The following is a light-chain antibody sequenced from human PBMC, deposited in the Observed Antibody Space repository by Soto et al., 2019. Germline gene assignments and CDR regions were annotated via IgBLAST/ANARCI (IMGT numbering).Light chain of an antibody. J-gene: IGKJ1*01. CDR3: QQSYSSSWT. CDR1: QGISSY. Sequence: IKLNQSPSSLSAPVGDRVSITCRASQGISSYLAWYQQKPGKAPNVLISGATTLQSGVPSSFSGSGSGTDFTLTISSLQREDFATYFCQQSYSSSWTFGQGTKVAIK. V-gene: IGKV1-39*01. CDR2: GAT.